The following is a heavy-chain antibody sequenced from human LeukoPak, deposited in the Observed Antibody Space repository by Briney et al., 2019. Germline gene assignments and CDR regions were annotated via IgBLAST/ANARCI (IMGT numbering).Heavy chain of an antibody. V-gene: IGHV3-23*01. Sequence: GGSLRLSCAASGFIFSSYAMSWVRQAPGKGLEWISAISGSGGSTYYTDSVKGRFTISRGNSRNTLHLQMNSLRDEDTAVYYCAKSFSVGYSSGWYVAAYYFDYWGQGTLVTVSS. J-gene: IGHJ4*02. CDR2: ISGSGGST. CDR1: GFIFSSYA. CDR3: AKSFSVGYSSGWYVAAYYFDY. D-gene: IGHD6-19*01.